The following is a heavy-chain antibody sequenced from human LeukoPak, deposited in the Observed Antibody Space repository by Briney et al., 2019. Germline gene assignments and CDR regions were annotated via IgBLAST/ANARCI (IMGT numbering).Heavy chain of an antibody. CDR3: ATGGFYCSSISCYWDY. Sequence: ASVKVSCKASGYTFTGFYMHWVRQATGQGLEWMGWMNPNSGDTGYAQKFQGRVTMTRNTSITTAYMELSSLRSEDTAVYYCATGGFYCSSISCYWDYWGQGTLVTVSS. D-gene: IGHD2-2*01. CDR1: GYTFTGFY. V-gene: IGHV1-8*02. J-gene: IGHJ4*02. CDR2: MNPNSGDT.